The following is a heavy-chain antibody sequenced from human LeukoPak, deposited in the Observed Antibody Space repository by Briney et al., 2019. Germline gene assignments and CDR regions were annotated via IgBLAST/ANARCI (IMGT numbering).Heavy chain of an antibody. CDR2: IKQDGSEK. CDR1: GFTFSNYW. Sequence: PGGSLRLSCAASGFTFSNYWMSWVRQAPGKGLEWVANIKQDGSEKYYVDSVKGRFTISRDNTKDSLYLQMNSLRPEDTAVYYCVRVDDLWGRGTLVTVSS. V-gene: IGHV3-7*01. CDR3: VRVDDL. J-gene: IGHJ2*01.